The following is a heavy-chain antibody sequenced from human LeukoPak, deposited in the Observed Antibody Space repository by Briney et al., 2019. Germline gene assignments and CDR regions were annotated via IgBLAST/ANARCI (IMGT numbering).Heavy chain of an antibody. D-gene: IGHD3-3*01. CDR2: IKQDGSES. CDR3: AKSRLKYYDFWSGEGALFFDY. V-gene: IGHV3-7*03. J-gene: IGHJ4*02. CDR1: GFTFSSYW. Sequence: GGSLRLSCAASGFTFSSYWMSWVRQAPGKGLEWVANIKQDGSESYYVDSVKGRFTFSRDNAKNSLYLQINSLRAEDTAVYYCAKSRLKYYDFWSGEGALFFDYWGQGTLVTVSS.